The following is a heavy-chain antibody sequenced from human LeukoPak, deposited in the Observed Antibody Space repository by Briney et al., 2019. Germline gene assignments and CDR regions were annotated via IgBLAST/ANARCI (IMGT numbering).Heavy chain of an antibody. CDR2: IYHSGST. V-gene: IGHV4-4*02. CDR3: AKRQWLTPLDS. Sequence: SGTLSLTCAVSGDSISSSNWWSWVRQPPEQGLEWIGEIYHSGSTNYNPSLKSRVTISVDKSKNQVSLKLSSVTAADTAIYYCAKRQWLTPLDSWGQGTLVTVSS. CDR1: GDSISSSNW. J-gene: IGHJ4*02. D-gene: IGHD6-19*01.